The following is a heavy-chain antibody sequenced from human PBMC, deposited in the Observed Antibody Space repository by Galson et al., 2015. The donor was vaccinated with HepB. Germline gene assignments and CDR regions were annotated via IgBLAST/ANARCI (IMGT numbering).Heavy chain of an antibody. J-gene: IGHJ5*02. Sequence: PRLSCAASGFTFSSFGMHWVRQAPGKGLEWVAGIWYDGSNKYYADSVTGRFTISRDSSKNTLYLHMSSLRAEDSAVYYCARDALFYSSGWTNWFDPWGQGTLVTVSS. CDR2: IWYDGSNK. CDR1: GFTFSSFG. D-gene: IGHD6-19*01. CDR3: ARDALFYSSGWTNWFDP. V-gene: IGHV3-33*01.